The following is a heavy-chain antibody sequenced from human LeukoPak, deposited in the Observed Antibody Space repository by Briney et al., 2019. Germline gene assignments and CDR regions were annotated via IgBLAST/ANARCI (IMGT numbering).Heavy chain of an antibody. V-gene: IGHV3-30*02. D-gene: IGHD5-18*01. CDR3: AKNFVDTAMTYFDY. Sequence: PGGSLRLSCAASGFTFSSYGMHWVRQAPGKGLEWVAFIRYDGSNTYYADSVKGRFTISRDNSKNTLYLQMNSLRAEDTAVYYCAKNFVDTAMTYFDYWGQGTLVTVSS. J-gene: IGHJ4*02. CDR2: IRYDGSNT. CDR1: GFTFSSYG.